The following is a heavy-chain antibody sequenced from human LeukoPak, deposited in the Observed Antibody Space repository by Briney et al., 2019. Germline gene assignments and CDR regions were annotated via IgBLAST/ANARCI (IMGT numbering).Heavy chain of an antibody. J-gene: IGHJ6*03. D-gene: IGHD3-3*01. Sequence: GASVKVSCKASGYTFTSYYMHWVRQAPGQGLEWMGRIIPIFGTANYAQKFQGRVTITTDESTSTAYMELSSLRSEDTAVYYCARDLKAYYGFWSGYPNYYYYMDVWGKGTTVTVSS. CDR3: ARDLKAYYGFWSGYPNYYYYMDV. V-gene: IGHV1-69*05. CDR1: GYTFTSYY. CDR2: IIPIFGTA.